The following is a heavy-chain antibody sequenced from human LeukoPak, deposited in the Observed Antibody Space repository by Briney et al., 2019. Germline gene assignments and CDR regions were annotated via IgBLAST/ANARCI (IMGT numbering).Heavy chain of an antibody. CDR1: GGSISSYY. D-gene: IGHD3-10*01. V-gene: IGHV4-59*01. Sequence: SETLSLTCTVSGGSISSYYWSWIRQPPGRGLEWIGYIYYSGSTNYNPSLKSRVTMSVDTSKNQFSLKLSSVTAADTAVYYCARRGYYGSGSYGGYYTMDVWGQGTAVTVSS. J-gene: IGHJ6*02. CDR3: ARRGYYGSGSYGGYYTMDV. CDR2: IYYSGST.